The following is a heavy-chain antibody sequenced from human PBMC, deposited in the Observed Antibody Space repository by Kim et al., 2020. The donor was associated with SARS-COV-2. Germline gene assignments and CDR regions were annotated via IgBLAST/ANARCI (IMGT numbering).Heavy chain of an antibody. CDR3: ARGNGGPYSDY. CDR2: IYYSGST. J-gene: IGHJ4*02. D-gene: IGHD7-27*01. V-gene: IGHV4-59*01. CDR1: GGSISSYY. Sequence: SETLSLTCTVSGGSISSYYWSWIRQPPGKGLEWIGYIYYSGSTNYNPSLKSRVTISVDTSKNQFSLKLSSVTAADTAVYYCARGNGGPYSDYWGQGTLVTVSS.